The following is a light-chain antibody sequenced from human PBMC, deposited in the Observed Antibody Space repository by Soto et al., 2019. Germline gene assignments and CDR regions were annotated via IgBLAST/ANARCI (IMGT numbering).Light chain of an antibody. Sequence: QPLLTQSSSASASLGSSVKLTCTLSSGHSSYIIAWHQQQPGKAPRYLMKLEGSGSYNKGSGVPDRFSGSSSGADRYLTISNLQFEDEADYYCETWDSNTVVFGGGTKVTVL. V-gene: IGLV4-60*02. CDR1: SGHSSYI. CDR2: LEGSGSY. J-gene: IGLJ2*01. CDR3: ETWDSNTVV.